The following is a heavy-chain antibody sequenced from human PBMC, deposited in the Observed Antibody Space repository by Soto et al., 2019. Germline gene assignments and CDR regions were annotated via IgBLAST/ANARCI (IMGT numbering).Heavy chain of an antibody. CDR1: GGSISSGDYY. J-gene: IGHJ3*02. CDR2: IYYSGST. V-gene: IGHV4-30-4*01. D-gene: IGHD2-2*01. CDR3: AVFSPDIVLVPAHAFDI. Sequence: PSETLSLTCTVSGGSISSGDYYWSWIRQPPGKGLEWIGYIYYSGSTYYNPSLKSRVTISVDTSKNQFSPKLSSVTAADTAVYYCAVFSPDIVLVPAHAFDIWGQGTMVTVSS.